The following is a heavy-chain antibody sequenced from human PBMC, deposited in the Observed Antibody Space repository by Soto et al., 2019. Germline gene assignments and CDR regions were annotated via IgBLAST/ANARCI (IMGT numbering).Heavy chain of an antibody. CDR3: ARADSTLVTHYALEV. V-gene: IGHV4-34*01. D-gene: IGHD2-15*01. Sequence: SETLSLTCAVSGVAFSGFYWTWIRQPPGEGLEWIGEINHSGTTNFNPSLRSRLTISLDSSKKHFSLKLTSMTAADAAVYYCARADSTLVTHYALEVWGQGTMVSVSS. CDR2: INHSGTT. J-gene: IGHJ6*01. CDR1: GVAFSGFY.